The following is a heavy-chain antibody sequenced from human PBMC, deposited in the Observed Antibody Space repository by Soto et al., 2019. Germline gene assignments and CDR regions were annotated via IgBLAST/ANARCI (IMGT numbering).Heavy chain of an antibody. D-gene: IGHD2-21*02. J-gene: IGHJ6*02. V-gene: IGHV3-13*01. CDR3: ARSRAYCGGDCYLLYYGMEV. CDR2: IGTAGDT. CDR1: GFTFSSYD. Sequence: GGSLRLSCAASGFTFSSYDMHWVRQATGKGLEWVSAIGTAGDTYYPGSVKGRFTISRENAKNSLYLQMNSLRAEDTAVYYCARSRAYCGGDCYLLYYGMEVWGQGTTVTVSS.